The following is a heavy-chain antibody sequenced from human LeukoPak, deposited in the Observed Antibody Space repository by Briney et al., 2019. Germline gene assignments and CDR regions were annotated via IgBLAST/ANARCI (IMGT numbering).Heavy chain of an antibody. D-gene: IGHD3-10*01. CDR1: GFTFSSYA. J-gene: IGHJ4*02. Sequence: GGSLRLSCAASGFTFSSYAMHWVRQAPGKGLEWVAVISYDGSNKYYADSVKGRFTISRDNSKNTLYLQMNSLRAEDTAVYYCARAPNYYGSGSKSLDYWGQGTLVTVSS. V-gene: IGHV3-30*04. CDR3: ARAPNYYGSGSKSLDY. CDR2: ISYDGSNK.